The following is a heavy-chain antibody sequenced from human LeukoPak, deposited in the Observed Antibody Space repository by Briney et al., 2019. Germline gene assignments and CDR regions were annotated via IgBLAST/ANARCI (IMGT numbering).Heavy chain of an antibody. CDR2: IYYSGST. Sequence: PSETLSLTCTVSGGPISRSTYYWGWIRQPPGKGLEWIGSIYYSGSTYYNPSLKSRVTISVDTSKNQFSLKLSSVTAADTAVYYCARTPFRYCSGGSCYNLWWFDPWGQGTLVTVSS. D-gene: IGHD2-15*01. J-gene: IGHJ5*02. V-gene: IGHV4-39*01. CDR3: ARTPFRYCSGGSCYNLWWFDP. CDR1: GGPISRSTYY.